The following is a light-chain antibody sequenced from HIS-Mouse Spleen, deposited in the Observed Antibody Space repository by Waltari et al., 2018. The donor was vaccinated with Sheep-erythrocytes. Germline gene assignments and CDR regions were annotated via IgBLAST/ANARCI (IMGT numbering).Light chain of an antibody. CDR3: CSYAGSYNHV. CDR1: SSDVGCYNY. J-gene: IGLJ1*01. V-gene: IGLV2-14*03. Sequence: QSALTQSASVSGSPGQSITISCTGTSSDVGCYNYVSWYQQHPGEAPKLMIYDVSNRPSGVSNRFSGSKSGNTASLTISGLQAEDEADYYCCSYAGSYNHVFATGTKVTVL. CDR2: DVS.